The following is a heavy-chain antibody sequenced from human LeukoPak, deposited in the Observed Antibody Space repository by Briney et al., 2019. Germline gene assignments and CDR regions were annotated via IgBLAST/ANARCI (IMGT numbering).Heavy chain of an antibody. CDR1: GFNFSVYP. CDR3: AKDRGY. J-gene: IGHJ4*02. Sequence: GSLRLSCAASGFNFSVYPMTWVRQAPGKGLEWVSAISGSGGNTYYADSVKGRFTISRDNSKNTLYLQMNSLRAEVTAIYYCAKDRGYWGQGTLVTVSS. D-gene: IGHD2-15*01. CDR2: ISGSGGNT. V-gene: IGHV3-23*01.